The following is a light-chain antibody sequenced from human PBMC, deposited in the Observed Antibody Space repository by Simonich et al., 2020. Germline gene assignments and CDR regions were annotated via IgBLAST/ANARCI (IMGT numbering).Light chain of an antibody. CDR2: DVS. V-gene: IGLV2-14*01. J-gene: IGLJ2*01. Sequence: QSALTQPASVSGSPGQSITISCTGTSSDVGGYNYVSWYQQHPGKAPQLMIYDVSKRPSGVSNRFSCSKSGNTASLTISGLQAEDEADYYCSSYTSSSTLVFGGGTKLTVL. CDR1: SSDVGGYNY. CDR3: SSYTSSSTLV.